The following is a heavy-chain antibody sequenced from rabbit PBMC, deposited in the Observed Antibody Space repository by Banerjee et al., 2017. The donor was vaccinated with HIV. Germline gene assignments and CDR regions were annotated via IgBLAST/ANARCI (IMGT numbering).Heavy chain of an antibody. J-gene: IGHJ4*01. Sequence: QSLEESGGGLVQPEGSLTLTCTASGFSFSNTYYICWVRQAPGKGLEWIGCIYTGSGSTWYASWAKGRFTISKTSSTTVTLQMTSLTVADTATYFCARGSATMTMVITGYYLSLWGPGTLVTVS. CDR3: ARGSATMTMVITGYYLSL. D-gene: IGHD2-1*01. CDR2: IYTGSGST. V-gene: IGHV1S40*01. CDR1: GFSFSNTYY.